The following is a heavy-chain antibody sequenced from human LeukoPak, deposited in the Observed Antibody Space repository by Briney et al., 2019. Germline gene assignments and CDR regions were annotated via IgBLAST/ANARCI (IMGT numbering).Heavy chain of an antibody. V-gene: IGHV4-34*01. CDR3: ARSYVLLWFGELFSIDP. CDR2: XXXSEST. CDR1: GGSFSGXX. D-gene: IGHD3-10*01. J-gene: IGHJ5*02. Sequence: VYGGSFSGXXXXXIRQXPGKXXXXXGXXXXSESTNYNPSLKSRVTISVDTSKNQFSLKLSSVTAADTAVYYCARSYVLLWFGELFSIDPWGQGTLVTVSS.